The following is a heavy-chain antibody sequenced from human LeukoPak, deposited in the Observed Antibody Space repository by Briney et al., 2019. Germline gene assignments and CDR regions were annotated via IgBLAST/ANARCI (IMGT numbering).Heavy chain of an antibody. J-gene: IGHJ4*02. CDR1: GFTFSSYA. D-gene: IGHD1-26*01. CDR3: AKDGSYYSESYYFDY. CDR2: ISGSGGST. Sequence: GGSLRLSCAASGFTFSSYAMGWVRQAPGKGLEWVSAISGSGGSTYYADSVKGRFTISRDNSKNTLYLQMNSLRAEDTAVYYCAKDGSYYSESYYFDYWGQGTLVTVSS. V-gene: IGHV3-23*01.